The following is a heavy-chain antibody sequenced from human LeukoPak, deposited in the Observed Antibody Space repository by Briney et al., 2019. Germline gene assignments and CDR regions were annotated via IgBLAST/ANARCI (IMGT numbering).Heavy chain of an antibody. CDR3: ARSPEAILYPNWFDP. CDR2: INHSGST. V-gene: IGHV4-34*01. D-gene: IGHD2-8*01. CDR1: GGSFSGYY. J-gene: IGHJ5*02. Sequence: SETLSLTCDVYGGSFSGYYWSWIRQPPGKGLEWIGEINHSGSTNYNPSLKSRVTISVDTSKNQFSLKLSSVTAADTAVYYCARSPEAILYPNWFDPWGQGTLVTVSS.